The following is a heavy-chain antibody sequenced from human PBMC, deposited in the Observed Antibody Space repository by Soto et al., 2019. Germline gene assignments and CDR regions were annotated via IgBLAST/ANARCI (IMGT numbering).Heavy chain of an antibody. CDR2: INAGNGNT. D-gene: IGHD2-21*02. CDR1: GYTFTSYA. CDR3: ARAWVVVTAPDY. V-gene: IGHV1-3*05. J-gene: IGHJ4*02. Sequence: QVQLVQSGAEEKKPGASVKVSCKASGYTFTSYAMHWVRQAPGQRLEWMGWINAGNGNTKYSQKFQGRVTITTDTSASTAYMELSSLRSEDTAVYSCARAWVVVTAPDYWGQGTLITVSS.